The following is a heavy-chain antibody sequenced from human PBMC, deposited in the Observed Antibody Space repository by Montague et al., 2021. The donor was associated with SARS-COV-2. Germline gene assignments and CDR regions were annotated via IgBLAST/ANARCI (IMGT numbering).Heavy chain of an antibody. CDR1: GESFTGHY. CDR3: ARGRCDCDAGRQGSFDF. V-gene: IGHV4-4*07. CDR2: MHHTGNT. D-gene: IGHD2-21*02. Sequence: SETLSLTCSVSGESFTGHYWTWIRQPAGKGLEWIGRMHHTGNTNYNPSLRSRVTMSVDTSKNQFSLKLSSVTAADTAVYYCARGRCDCDAGRQGSFDFWGQGTLVTVSS. J-gene: IGHJ4*02.